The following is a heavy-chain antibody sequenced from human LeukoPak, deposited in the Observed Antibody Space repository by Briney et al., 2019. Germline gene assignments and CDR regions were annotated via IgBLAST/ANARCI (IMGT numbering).Heavy chain of an antibody. D-gene: IGHD1/OR15-1a*01. CDR3: AKDPFRGTVGASDI. Sequence: GGSLRLSCAASGFTFSSYGMHWVRQAPGKGLEWVAFIRYDGSNKYYADSVKGRFTISRDNSKNTLYLQMNSLRAEDTAVYYCAKDPFRGTVGASDIWGQGTMVTVSS. CDR1: GFTFSSYG. V-gene: IGHV3-30*02. J-gene: IGHJ3*02. CDR2: IRYDGSNK.